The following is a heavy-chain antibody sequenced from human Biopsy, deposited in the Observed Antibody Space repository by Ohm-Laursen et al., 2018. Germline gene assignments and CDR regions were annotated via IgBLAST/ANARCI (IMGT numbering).Heavy chain of an antibody. J-gene: IGHJ4*02. D-gene: IGHD3-3*01. Sequence: ASVKASCKASGGPSSNYAFSWVRQAPGQGLEWVGRIVPILGHLNYAQRFQGRVSITADKSTTYVYMELRRLTSGDTAVYYCAADADGYYTEFDYWGPGTLVTVSS. CDR3: AADADGYYTEFDY. V-gene: IGHV1-69*04. CDR1: GGPSSNYA. CDR2: IVPILGHL.